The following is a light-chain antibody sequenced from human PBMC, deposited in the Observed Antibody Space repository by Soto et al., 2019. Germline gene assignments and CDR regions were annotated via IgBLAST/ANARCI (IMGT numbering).Light chain of an antibody. Sequence: DIQMTQSPSTLSASVGDRVTITCRASQSISSWLAWYQQQPGKAPKLLTYDASSLESGVPSRFSGSGSGTEFTLTISSLQPDDFATYYCQQYNSYSPWTFGQGTKVEIK. CDR2: DAS. CDR1: QSISSW. V-gene: IGKV1-5*01. J-gene: IGKJ1*01. CDR3: QQYNSYSPWT.